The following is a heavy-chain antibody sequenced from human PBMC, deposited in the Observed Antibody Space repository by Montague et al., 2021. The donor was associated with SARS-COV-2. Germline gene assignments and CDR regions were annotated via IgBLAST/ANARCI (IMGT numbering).Heavy chain of an antibody. CDR3: ARGHVTIFVVLIMLPAAGAFDM. CDR2: INHRGSS. V-gene: IGHV4-34*01. Sequence: SETLSLNCAVYGGSFSDYYWTWIRQSPGKALEWIGEINHRGSSNYNPSLKSRISMSVDTSKNQISLKLTSVTAADTATYYCARGHVTIFVVLIMLPAAGAFDMWGQGTKVTVSS. CDR1: GGSFSDYY. D-gene: IGHD3-3*01. J-gene: IGHJ3*02.